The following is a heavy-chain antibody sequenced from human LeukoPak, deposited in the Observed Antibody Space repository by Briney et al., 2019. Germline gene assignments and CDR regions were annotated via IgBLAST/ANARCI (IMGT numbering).Heavy chain of an antibody. D-gene: IGHD6-6*01. CDR3: ARLDSSSWGMGDY. CDR1: GFTFSSYS. Sequence: GGSLRLSCAASGFTFSSYSMNWVRQAPGKGLEWVSYISSSSSTIYYADSVKGRFTISRDNAKNSLYLQMNSLRAEDTAVYYCARLDSSSWGMGDYWGQGTLVTVS. V-gene: IGHV3-48*01. CDR2: ISSSSSTI. J-gene: IGHJ4*02.